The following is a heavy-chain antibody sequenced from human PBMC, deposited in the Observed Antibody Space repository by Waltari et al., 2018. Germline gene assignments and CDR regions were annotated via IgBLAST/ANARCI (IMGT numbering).Heavy chain of an antibody. CDR1: GYSISSGYY. J-gene: IGHJ4*02. Sequence: QVQLQESGPGLVKPSETLSLTCAVSGYSISSGYYWGWIRQPPGKGLEWFGGIYHSGSTYSNPSLKSRVTISVDTSKNQFSLKLSSVTAADTAVYYCARQSIVGATRIDYWGQGTLVTVSS. CDR2: IYHSGST. V-gene: IGHV4-38-2*01. CDR3: ARQSIVGATRIDY. D-gene: IGHD1-26*01.